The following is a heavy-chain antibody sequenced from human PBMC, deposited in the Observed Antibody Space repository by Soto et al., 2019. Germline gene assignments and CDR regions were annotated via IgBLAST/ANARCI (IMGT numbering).Heavy chain of an antibody. J-gene: IGHJ4*02. V-gene: IGHV3-30-3*01. CDR2: ISYDGSNK. CDR3: ASPSAPGQWLVLRY. Sequence: QVQLVESGGGVVQPGRSLRLSCAASGFTFSSYAMHWVRQAPGKGLEWVAVISYDGSNKYYADSVKGRFTISRDNSKNTLYLQMNSLRAEDTAVFYCASPSAPGQWLVLRYWGQGTLVTVSS. D-gene: IGHD6-19*01. CDR1: GFTFSSYA.